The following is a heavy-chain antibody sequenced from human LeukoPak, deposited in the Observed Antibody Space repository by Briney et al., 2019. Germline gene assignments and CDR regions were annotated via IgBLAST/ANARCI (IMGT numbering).Heavy chain of an antibody. CDR3: ARGGYSYGYHYYYGMDV. D-gene: IGHD5-18*01. Sequence: SVKVSCKASGGTFSSYAISWVRQAPGQGLEWMGGIIPIFGTANYAQKFQGRVTITADESTSTAYMELSSLRSEDTAVYYCARGGYSYGYHYYYGMDVWGQGTTVTVSS. V-gene: IGHV1-69*13. CDR1: GGTFSSYA. J-gene: IGHJ6*02. CDR2: IIPIFGTA.